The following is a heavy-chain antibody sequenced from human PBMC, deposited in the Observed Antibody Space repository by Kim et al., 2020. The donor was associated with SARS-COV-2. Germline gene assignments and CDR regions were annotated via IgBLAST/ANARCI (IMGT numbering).Heavy chain of an antibody. CDR2: INQDGSES. J-gene: IGHJ4*02. Sequence: GGSLRLSCAASGFTFSHDWMTWVRQAPGKGLEWVANINQDGSESYYVDSVKGRFTISRDNAKNPLYLQMNSLRVEDTAVYYCARSVSGDNYWGQGTLV. V-gene: IGHV3-7*01. D-gene: IGHD3-10*02. CDR3: ARSVSGDNY. CDR1: GFTFSHDW.